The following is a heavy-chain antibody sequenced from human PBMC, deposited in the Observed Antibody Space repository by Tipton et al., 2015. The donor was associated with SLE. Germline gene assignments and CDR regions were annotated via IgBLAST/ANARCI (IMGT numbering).Heavy chain of an antibody. CDR2: VSPSGST. D-gene: IGHD4-17*01. V-gene: IGHV4-61*09. CDR3: AREFLNPVTTVHYYFDL. CDR1: GDSVTTGTYF. J-gene: IGHJ2*01. Sequence: TLSLTCTVSGDSVTTGTYFWSWIRQPAGKGLEWIGHVSPSGSTHSSPSVKSRIIISLDTPKNQFSLNLTSVTAADTAVYYCAREFLNPVTTVHYYFDLWGRGTLVTVSS.